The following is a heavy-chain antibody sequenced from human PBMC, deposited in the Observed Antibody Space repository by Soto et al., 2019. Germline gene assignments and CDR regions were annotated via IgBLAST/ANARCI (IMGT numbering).Heavy chain of an antibody. D-gene: IGHD6-19*01. CDR1: GCTFSSSP. CDR3: ATLPIALAGYYAFDI. CDR2: IIPLFGQE. Sequence: SSGKVSCKASGCTFSSSPISWVRQAPAKGLEWMGGIIPLFGQEHYAQKFQGRVPITADDHTRTAYMELSSLRSEDTAVYYCATLPIALAGYYAFDIWGQGTMVTV. V-gene: IGHV1-69*13. J-gene: IGHJ3*02.